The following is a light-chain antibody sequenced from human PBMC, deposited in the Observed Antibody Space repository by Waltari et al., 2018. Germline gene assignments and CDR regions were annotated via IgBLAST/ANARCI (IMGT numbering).Light chain of an antibody. J-gene: IGKJ1*01. V-gene: IGKV3-15*01. CDR2: GAS. Sequence: EIVMTQSPATLSVSPGERATLSCRASQSVNSNLAWYQQKRGQPPRLLSYGASTRAADIPARFSGSGSGTEFTVTISSLQSEDFAVYYCQQYNDWPRTFGQGTKVEIK. CDR3: QQYNDWPRT. CDR1: QSVNSN.